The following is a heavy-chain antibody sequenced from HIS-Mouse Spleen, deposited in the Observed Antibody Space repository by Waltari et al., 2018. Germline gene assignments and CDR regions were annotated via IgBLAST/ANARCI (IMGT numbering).Heavy chain of an antibody. CDR2: INSDGSST. V-gene: IGHV3-74*01. J-gene: IGHJ6*02. CDR1: CFPFRSAC. D-gene: IGHD5-18*01. CDR3: AREGYSYGYYYYYGMDV. Sequence: EVQLGESGGGVVQPGGSLRRSCAASCFPFRSACTPWVGRDPGRGLVWVSRINSDGSSTSYADSVKGRFTISRDNAKNTLYLQMNSLRAEDTAVYYCAREGYSYGYYYYYGMDVWGQGTTVTVSS.